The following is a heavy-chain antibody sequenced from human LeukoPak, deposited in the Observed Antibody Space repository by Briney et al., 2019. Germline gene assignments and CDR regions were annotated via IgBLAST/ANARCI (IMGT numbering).Heavy chain of an antibody. J-gene: IGHJ4*02. D-gene: IGHD3-3*01. CDR3: ARGTPYYDFWSGYPYYFDY. Sequence: SETLSLTCTVSGGSISSSSYYWGWIRQPPGTGLEWIGSIYYSGSTYYNPSLKSRVTISVDTPKNQFSLKLSSVTAADTAVYYCARGTPYYDFWSGYPYYFDYWGQGTLVTVSS. V-gene: IGHV4-39*07. CDR2: IYYSGST. CDR1: GGSISSSSYY.